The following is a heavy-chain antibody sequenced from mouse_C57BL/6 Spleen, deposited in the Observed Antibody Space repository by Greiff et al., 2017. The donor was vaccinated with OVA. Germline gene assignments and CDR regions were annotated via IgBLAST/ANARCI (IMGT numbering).Heavy chain of an antibody. CDR1: GYSITSGYY. CDR2: ISYDGSN. CDR3: APAYYNYAMDY. J-gene: IGHJ4*01. V-gene: IGHV3-6*01. Sequence: VQLKESGPGLVKPSQSLSLTCSVTGYSITSGYYWNWIRQFPGNKLEWMGYISYDGSNNYNPSLKNRISITRDTSKNQFFLKLNSVTTEDTATYYCAPAYYNYAMDYWGQGTSVTVSS. D-gene: IGHD2-12*01.